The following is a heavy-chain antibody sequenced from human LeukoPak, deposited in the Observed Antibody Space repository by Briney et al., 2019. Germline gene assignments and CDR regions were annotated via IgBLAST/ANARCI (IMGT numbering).Heavy chain of an antibody. CDR2: IDTSGST. D-gene: IGHD3-10*01. Sequence: SETLSLTCTVSGGSISSYYWSWIRQPPGKGLEWIGRIDTSGSTNYNPSLKSRVTMSVDTSKNKFSLKLSSVTAADTAVYYCARGITMVRGVTTVNWFDPWGQGTLVTVSS. CDR1: GGSISSYY. J-gene: IGHJ5*02. CDR3: ARGITMVRGVTTVNWFDP. V-gene: IGHV4-4*07.